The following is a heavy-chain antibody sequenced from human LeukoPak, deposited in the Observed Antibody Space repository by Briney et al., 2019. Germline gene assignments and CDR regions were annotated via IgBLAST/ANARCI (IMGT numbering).Heavy chain of an antibody. V-gene: IGHV3-74*01. CDR2: INSDGSST. J-gene: IGHJ4*02. Sequence: GGSLRLSCAASGFTFSSYWMHWVRQAPGKGLVWVSRINSDGSSTSYADSVKGRFTISRDNSKNTLYLQMNSLRAEDTAVYYCAREASGSYGFDYWGQGTLVTVSS. CDR3: AREASGSYGFDY. D-gene: IGHD1-26*01. CDR1: GFTFSSYW.